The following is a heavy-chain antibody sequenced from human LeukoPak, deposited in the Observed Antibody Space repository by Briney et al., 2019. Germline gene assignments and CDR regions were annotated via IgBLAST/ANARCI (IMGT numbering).Heavy chain of an antibody. J-gene: IGHJ4*02. V-gene: IGHV3-30*02. CDR3: AKDLVGALRY. Sequence: PGGSLRLSCAASGFTFSSYGMRWVRQAPGKGLEWVAFIRYDGSNKYCADSVKGRFTISRDNSKNTLYLQMNSLRAEDTAVYYCAKDLVGALRYWGQGTLVTVSS. CDR1: GFTFSSYG. CDR2: IRYDGSNK. D-gene: IGHD1-26*01.